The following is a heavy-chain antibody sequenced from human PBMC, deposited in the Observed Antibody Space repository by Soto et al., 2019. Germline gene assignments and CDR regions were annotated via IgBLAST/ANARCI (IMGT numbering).Heavy chain of an antibody. Sequence: SETKSLTCAVYGGTFIGYCWSWISKPPGKGLEWIGEINHSGSTNYNPSLKSRVTISVDTSKNQFSLKLSSVTAADTAVYYCARGRIAAAGIIDYWGQGTLVTVSS. CDR1: GGTFIGYC. D-gene: IGHD6-13*01. V-gene: IGHV4-34*01. CDR2: INHSGST. CDR3: ARGRIAAAGIIDY. J-gene: IGHJ4*02.